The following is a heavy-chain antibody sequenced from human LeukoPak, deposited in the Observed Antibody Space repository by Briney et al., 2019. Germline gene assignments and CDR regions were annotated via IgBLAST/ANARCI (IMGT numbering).Heavy chain of an antibody. CDR2: INPNSGGT. D-gene: IGHD3-22*01. CDR1: GYTFTGYY. CDR3: AREEYYYDSSGYHAVDY. J-gene: IGHJ4*02. Sequence: ASVKVSCKASGYTFTGYYMHWVRQAPEQGLEWMGWINPNSGGTNYAQRFQGRVTMTRDTSISTAYMELSRLRSDDTAAYYCAREEYYYDSSGYHAVDYWGQGNLVTVSS. V-gene: IGHV1-2*02.